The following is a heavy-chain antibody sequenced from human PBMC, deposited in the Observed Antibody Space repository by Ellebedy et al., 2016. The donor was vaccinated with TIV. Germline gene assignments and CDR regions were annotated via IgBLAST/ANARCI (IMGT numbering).Heavy chain of an antibody. CDR3: VRDGRYGDYFSPRHAFNT. Sequence: GGSLRLSCAASGFSFRSYWMSWVRQAPGKGLEWVANMRQDGGDKYYVDSVKGRFSMSRDNAKNSVYLQMNSLRAEDTALYYCVRDGRYGDYFSPRHAFNTWGQGTMVTVSS. CDR1: GFSFRSYW. D-gene: IGHD2-21*02. J-gene: IGHJ3*02. V-gene: IGHV3-7*01. CDR2: MRQDGGDK.